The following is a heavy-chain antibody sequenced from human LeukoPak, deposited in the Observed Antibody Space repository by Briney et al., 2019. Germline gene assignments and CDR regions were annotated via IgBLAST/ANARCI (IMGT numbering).Heavy chain of an antibody. CDR2: IRSKAYGGTT. D-gene: IGHD2-21*02. Sequence: GGSLRLSCTASGFTFGDYALSWVRQAPGKGLEWIGFIRSKAYGGTTEYAASVKDRFSISGDDSKSIAYLQMNSLKTEDTAVYYCTRDVVVTAGLPNYWGLGTLVTVSS. J-gene: IGHJ4*02. CDR3: TRDVVVTAGLPNY. V-gene: IGHV3-49*04. CDR1: GFTFGDYA.